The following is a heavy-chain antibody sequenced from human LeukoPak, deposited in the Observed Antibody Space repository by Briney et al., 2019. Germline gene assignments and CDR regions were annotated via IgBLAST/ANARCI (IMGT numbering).Heavy chain of an antibody. J-gene: IGHJ4*02. D-gene: IGHD2-21*02. CDR3: ARRTVVTARGMFYFDY. CDR2: IFYSGSS. CDR1: GDSIDSYY. V-gene: IGHV4-39*01. Sequence: SETLSLTCTVSGDSIDSYYWGWIRLPPGRGLEWIGSIFYSGSSDYNPSLESRVTMSVDTSKNQVSLRMTSVTAADTAMYYCARRTVVTARGMFYFDYWGQGTLVTVSS.